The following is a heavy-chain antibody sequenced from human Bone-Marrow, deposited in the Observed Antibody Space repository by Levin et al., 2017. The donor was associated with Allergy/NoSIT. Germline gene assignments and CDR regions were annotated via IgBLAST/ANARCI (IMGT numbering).Heavy chain of an antibody. Sequence: PSETLSLTCTISGDSITSNNYYWGWIRQPPGKGLEWIGNFYFSGNTDNNASLKGRVTLSVDTSKKYFFLNLSSVTAADTAVYYCSSLPQPSGWTTTRCYTWGGGYFDSWGQGTLVTVSS. CDR1: GDSITSNNYY. CDR2: FYFSGNT. J-gene: IGHJ4*02. V-gene: IGHV4-39*02. D-gene: IGHD3-16*02. CDR3: SSLPQPSGWTTTRCYTWGGGYFDS.